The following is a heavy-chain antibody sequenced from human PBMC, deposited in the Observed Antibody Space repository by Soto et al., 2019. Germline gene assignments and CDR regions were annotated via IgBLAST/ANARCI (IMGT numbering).Heavy chain of an antibody. CDR2: IYYSGST. CDR3: ARGVYYDFWSGSGNWFDP. V-gene: IGHV4-59*01. J-gene: IGHJ5*02. D-gene: IGHD3-3*01. CDR1: GGSISSYY. Sequence: SETLSLTCTVSGGSISSYYWSWIRQPPGKGLEWIGYIYYSGSTNYNPSLKSRVTISVDTSKNQFSLKLSSVTAADTAVYYCARGVYYDFWSGSGNWFDPWGQGTLVTVSS.